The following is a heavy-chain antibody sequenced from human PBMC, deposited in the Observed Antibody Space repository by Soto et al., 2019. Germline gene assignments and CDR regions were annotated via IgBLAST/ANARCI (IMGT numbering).Heavy chain of an antibody. D-gene: IGHD6-19*01. V-gene: IGHV3-33*01. CDR2: IWFDGSNK. CDR1: GFTFSSYG. Sequence: QVQLVESGGGVVQPGRSLRLSCAASGFTFSSYGMHWVRQAPGKGLEWVADIWFDGSNKYYADSVKGLFTSSRDNSKDALYLQMNSLGAEVTAVYYCARDRVAVAGTGGFWHCFEYWGQGTLVTVS. J-gene: IGHJ4*02. CDR3: ARDRVAVAGTGGFWHCFEY.